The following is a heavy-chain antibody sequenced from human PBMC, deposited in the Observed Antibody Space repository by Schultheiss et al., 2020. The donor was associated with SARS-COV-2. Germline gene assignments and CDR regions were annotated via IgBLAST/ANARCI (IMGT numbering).Heavy chain of an antibody. CDR3: ARRSVHTTGWFDFDS. J-gene: IGHJ4*02. CDR2: IYWNDDK. Sequence: SGPTLVKPTQTLTLTCTFSGFSLSTSGVGVGWIRQPPGKALEWLALIYWNDDKRYSPSLKSRLTISKDTSKSQVVLTMTNMDPVDTATYYCARRSVHTTGWFDFDSWDQGTLVTVSS. CDR1: GFSLSTSGVG. V-gene: IGHV2-5*01. D-gene: IGHD6-19*01.